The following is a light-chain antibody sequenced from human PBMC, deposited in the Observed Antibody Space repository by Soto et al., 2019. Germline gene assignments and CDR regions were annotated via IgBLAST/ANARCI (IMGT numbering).Light chain of an antibody. J-gene: IGKJ5*01. Sequence: DIQMTQSPSSLSASVGDRVTITCQASQDISNYLNWYQQKPGKAPKLLIYDASNLETGVPSRFSGSGSGTDFTFTISSLQPEDIATYYCQQYDNLHTFGQGTRPEIK. CDR3: QQYDNLHT. CDR1: QDISNY. CDR2: DAS. V-gene: IGKV1-33*01.